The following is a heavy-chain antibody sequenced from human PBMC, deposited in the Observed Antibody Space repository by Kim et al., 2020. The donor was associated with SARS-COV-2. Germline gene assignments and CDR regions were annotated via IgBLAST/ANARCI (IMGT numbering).Heavy chain of an antibody. D-gene: IGHD4-17*01. Sequence: ASVKVSCKASGYTFTSYGISWVRQAPGQGLEWMGWISAYNGNTNYAQKLQGRVTMTTDTSTSTAYMELRSLRSDDTAVYYCARDPTVVTHNAFDIWGQGTMVTVSS. CDR2: ISAYNGNT. V-gene: IGHV1-18*04. CDR3: ARDPTVVTHNAFDI. J-gene: IGHJ3*02. CDR1: GYTFTSYG.